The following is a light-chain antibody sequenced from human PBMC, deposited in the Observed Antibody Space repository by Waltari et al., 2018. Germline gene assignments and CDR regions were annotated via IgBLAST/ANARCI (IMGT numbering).Light chain of an antibody. CDR1: QSVSTN. V-gene: IGKV3-15*01. Sequence: IVMTQSPATLSVSPGERATLSCRASQSVSTNLAWYQQKPGPAPRLLIYGASARATGVPARFSGRGSGTEFTLTISSLQSEDFAVYYCQQYNNWPPLFTFGPGTKVDI. CDR3: QQYNNWPPLFT. J-gene: IGKJ3*01. CDR2: GAS.